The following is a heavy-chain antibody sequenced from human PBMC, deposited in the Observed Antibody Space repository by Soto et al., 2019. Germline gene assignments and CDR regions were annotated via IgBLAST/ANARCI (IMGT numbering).Heavy chain of an antibody. Sequence: GASVKVSCKASGYTFTGYYMHWVRQAPGQGLEWMGWINPNSGGTNYAQKFQGRVTTTRDTSISTAYMELSRLRSDDTAVYYCASEYSSGYYRSLSFDYWGQGTLVTVSS. CDR3: ASEYSSGYYRSLSFDY. D-gene: IGHD3-22*01. V-gene: IGHV1-2*02. J-gene: IGHJ4*02. CDR2: INPNSGGT. CDR1: GYTFTGYY.